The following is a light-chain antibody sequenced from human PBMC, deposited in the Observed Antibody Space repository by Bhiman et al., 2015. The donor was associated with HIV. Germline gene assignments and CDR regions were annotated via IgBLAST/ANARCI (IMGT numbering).Light chain of an antibody. CDR2: DVD. V-gene: IGLV2-14*03. J-gene: IGLJ1*01. CDR1: NNDVGGYNF. CDR3: CSYAGTSPHYV. Sequence: QSALTQPASVSASPGQSIRISCTGTNNDVGGYNFVAWYRQYPGSSPQVVIYDVDKRPSGISRRFFGSRSGNTATLTITELQSEDEADYYCCSYAGTSPHYVFGTGTKVTVL.